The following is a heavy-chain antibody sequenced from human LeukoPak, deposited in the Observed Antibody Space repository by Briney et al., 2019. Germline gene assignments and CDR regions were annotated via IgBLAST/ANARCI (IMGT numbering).Heavy chain of an antibody. CDR3: AKDVFPYYDFWSGYSPRYFDY. Sequence: AGGSLRLSCAASGFTFYDYAMHWVRQAPGKGLEGVSLISGDGGSTYYADSVKGRFTISRDNSKNSLYLQMNSLRPGDTALYYCAKDVFPYYDFWSGYSPRYFDYWGQGTLVTVSS. CDR1: GFTFYDYA. V-gene: IGHV3-43*02. CDR2: ISGDGGST. D-gene: IGHD3-3*01. J-gene: IGHJ4*02.